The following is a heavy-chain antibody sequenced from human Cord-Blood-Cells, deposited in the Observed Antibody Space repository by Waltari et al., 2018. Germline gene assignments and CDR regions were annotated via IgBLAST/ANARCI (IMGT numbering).Heavy chain of an antibody. D-gene: IGHD4-17*01. CDR1: GFTFSSYW. V-gene: IGHV3-74*01. Sequence: EVQLVESGGGLVQPGGSLRLSCAASGFTFSSYWMYWVRQAPGKGLVWVSRNNSDGSSTSYADSVKCRFTISRDNAKNTLYLQMNSLRAEDTAVYYCARVAVYGDVFDYWGQGTLVTVSS. CDR2: NNSDGSST. CDR3: ARVAVYGDVFDY. J-gene: IGHJ4*02.